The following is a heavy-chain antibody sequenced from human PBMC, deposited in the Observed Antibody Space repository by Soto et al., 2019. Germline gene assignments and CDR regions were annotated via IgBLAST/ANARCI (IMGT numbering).Heavy chain of an antibody. CDR2: IYCDDDK. CDR3: AHSHDYGDYGPFDY. Sequence: QITLKESGPTLMKPTETLTLTCTVSGLSVSDSGVGVGWIRQPPGKALEWLAIIYCDDDKRYSPSLKSRLTITKDTSKNQVVLTLTNMDPVDTATYFCAHSHDYGDYGPFDYWGQGTLVIVSS. D-gene: IGHD4-17*01. V-gene: IGHV2-5*02. CDR1: GLSVSDSGVG. J-gene: IGHJ4*02.